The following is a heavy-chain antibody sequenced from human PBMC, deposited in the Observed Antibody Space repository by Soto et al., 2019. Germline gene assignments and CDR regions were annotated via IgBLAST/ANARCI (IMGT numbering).Heavy chain of an antibody. D-gene: IGHD1-1*01. Sequence: SETLSLTCTVSGGPITGYHWSWIRQPAGKGLQWIGRIYSSGTINHNPSLKSRVTMSVDTSNNQISLRLTSVTAADTAVYYCARNALSAFDVWGRGTMVTVSS. CDR1: GGPITGYH. CDR2: IYSSGTI. CDR3: ARNALSAFDV. J-gene: IGHJ3*01. V-gene: IGHV4-4*07.